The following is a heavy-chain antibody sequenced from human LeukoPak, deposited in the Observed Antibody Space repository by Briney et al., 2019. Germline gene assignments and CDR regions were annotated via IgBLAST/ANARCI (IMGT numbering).Heavy chain of an antibody. CDR2: ISAYNGNT. Sequence: ASVKVSCKASGYTFTSYSISWVRQAPGQGLEWMGWISAYNGNTNYAQKLQGRVTMTTDTSTSTAYMELRSLRSDDTAVYYCAKIVAATTGDAFDIWGQGTMVTVSS. CDR3: AKIVAATTGDAFDI. J-gene: IGHJ3*02. CDR1: GYTFTSYS. V-gene: IGHV1-18*01. D-gene: IGHD2-21*01.